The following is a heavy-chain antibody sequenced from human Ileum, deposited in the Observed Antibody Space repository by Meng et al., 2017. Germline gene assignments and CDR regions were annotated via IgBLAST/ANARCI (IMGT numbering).Heavy chain of an antibody. CDR2: IYYSGST. D-gene: IGHD3-22*01. Sequence: HVQLQESGPGLVKPSQTLSLPCTVSGGSISSGDYYWSWIRQPPGKGLEWIGYIYYSGSTYYNPSLKSRLTISVDTSKNQFSLKLSSVTAADTAVYYCARDRDSSGYYPYWGQGTLVTVSS. CDR3: ARDRDSSGYYPY. CDR1: GGSISSGDYY. V-gene: IGHV4-30-4*01. J-gene: IGHJ4*02.